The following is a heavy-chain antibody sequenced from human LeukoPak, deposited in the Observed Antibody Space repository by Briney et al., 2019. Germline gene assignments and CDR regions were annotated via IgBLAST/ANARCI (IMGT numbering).Heavy chain of an antibody. J-gene: IGHJ5*02. D-gene: IGHD6-13*01. V-gene: IGHV3-21*01. CDR2: ISSSSSYI. CDR3: ARGRGFGSWYPVHWFDP. Sequence: PGGSLRLSCAASGFTFSSYSMNWVRQAPGKGLEGVSSISSSSSYIYYADSVKGRFTISRDNAKNSLYLQMNSLRAEDTAVYYCARGRGFGSWYPVHWFDPWGQGTLVTVSS. CDR1: GFTFSSYS.